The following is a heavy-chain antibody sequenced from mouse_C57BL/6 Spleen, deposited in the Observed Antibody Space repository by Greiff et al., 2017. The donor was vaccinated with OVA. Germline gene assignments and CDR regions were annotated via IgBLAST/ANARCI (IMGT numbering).Heavy chain of an antibody. CDR1: GYTFTSYW. CDR3: ARDDGCTLYWYFDD. Sequence: QVQLQQPGAELVRPGSSVKLSCKASGYTFTSYWMHWVKQRPIQGLEWIGNIDPSDSETHYNQKFKDKATLTVDKSSSTAYMQLSSLTSEDSAVFYCARDDGCTLYWYFDDWGTGTTVTVSS. D-gene: IGHD1-1*01. CDR2: IDPSDSET. V-gene: IGHV1-52*01. J-gene: IGHJ1*03.